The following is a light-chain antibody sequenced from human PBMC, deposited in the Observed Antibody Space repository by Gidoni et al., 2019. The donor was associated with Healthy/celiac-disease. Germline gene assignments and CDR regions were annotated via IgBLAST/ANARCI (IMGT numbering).Light chain of an antibody. CDR2: DAS. V-gene: IGKV1-33*01. Sequence: DIQMTPSPSSLSASVGDRVTITCQASQDISNYLNSYQQKPGKAPKLLIYDASNLETGVPTRFSGSGAGTDFTFTISSLQPEDIATYYCQQYDNLPSFGQGTRLEIK. CDR3: QQYDNLPS. CDR1: QDISNY. J-gene: IGKJ5*01.